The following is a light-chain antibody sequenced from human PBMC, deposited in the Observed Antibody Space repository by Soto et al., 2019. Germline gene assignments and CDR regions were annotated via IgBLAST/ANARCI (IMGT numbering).Light chain of an antibody. CDR3: QQYHKWPPFT. J-gene: IGKJ4*01. V-gene: IGKV3-15*01. CDR1: QSVSNDF. CDR2: GAS. Sequence: EIVLTQSPGILSLSPGERATLSCRASQSVSNDFLAWYQQKPGQAPRLLIYGASSRAIGIAARFSGSGSGTEFTLTISSLQSEDFGVYYCQQYHKWPPFTFGGGTVVDIK.